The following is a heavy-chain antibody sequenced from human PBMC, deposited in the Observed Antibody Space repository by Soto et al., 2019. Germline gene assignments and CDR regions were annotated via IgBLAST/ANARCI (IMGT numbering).Heavy chain of an antibody. CDR3: AKDLGYNWNYEGAFDI. Sequence: GGSLRLSCAASGFTFSSYAMSWVRQAPGKGLEWVSAISGSGGSTYYADSVKGRFTISRDNSKNTLYLQMNSLRAEDTAVYYCAKDLGYNWNYEGAFDIWGQGTMVTVSS. D-gene: IGHD1-7*01. V-gene: IGHV3-23*01. J-gene: IGHJ3*02. CDR1: GFTFSSYA. CDR2: ISGSGGST.